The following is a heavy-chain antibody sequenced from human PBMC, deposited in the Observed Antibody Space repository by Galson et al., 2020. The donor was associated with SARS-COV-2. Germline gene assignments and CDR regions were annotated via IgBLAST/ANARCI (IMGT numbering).Heavy chain of an antibody. V-gene: IGHV3-74*01. CDR3: ARGDMGNDYFDY. D-gene: IGHD7-27*01. CDR1: GFTFSSYW. Sequence: LHEESLKISCAASGFTFSSYWMHWVRQAPGKGLVWVSRIYSEGSSTSYADSVKGRFTISGDNAKNTLYLQMNSLRAEDTAVYYCARGDMGNDYFDYWGQGTLVTVSS. J-gene: IGHJ4*02. CDR2: IYSEGSST.